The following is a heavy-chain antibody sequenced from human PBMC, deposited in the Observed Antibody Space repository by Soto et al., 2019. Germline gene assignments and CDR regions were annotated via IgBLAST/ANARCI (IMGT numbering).Heavy chain of an antibody. CDR1: GYTFTSYG. CDR3: AVAAATFPPSMDY. Sequence: GASVKVSRKASGYTFTSYGISWVRQAPGQGLEGMGWISAYNGNTNYAQKLQGRVTMTTDTSTSTAYMELRSLRSDDTAVYYCAVAAATFPPSMDYWGQGTLVTVSS. D-gene: IGHD2-15*01. CDR2: ISAYNGNT. V-gene: IGHV1-18*01. J-gene: IGHJ4*02.